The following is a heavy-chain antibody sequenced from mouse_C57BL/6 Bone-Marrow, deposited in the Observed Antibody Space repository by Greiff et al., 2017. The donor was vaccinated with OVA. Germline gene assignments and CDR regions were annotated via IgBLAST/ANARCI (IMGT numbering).Heavy chain of an antibody. CDR2: ISYDGSN. Sequence: VQLKQSGPGLVKPSQSLSLTCSVTGYSITSGYYWNWIRQFPGNKLEWMGYISYDGSNNYNPSLKNRISITRDTSKNQFFLKLNSVTTEDTATYYCQYSNYSAWFAYWGQGTLVTVSA. CDR3: QYSNYSAWFAY. D-gene: IGHD2-5*01. J-gene: IGHJ3*01. CDR1: GYSITSGYY. V-gene: IGHV3-6*01.